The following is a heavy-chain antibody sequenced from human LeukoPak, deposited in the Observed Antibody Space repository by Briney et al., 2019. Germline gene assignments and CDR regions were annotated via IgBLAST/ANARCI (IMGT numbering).Heavy chain of an antibody. CDR2: IIPNSGAT. Sequence: ASVKISCKPSGYIFTAYHLHWVRQAPGQGLEWMGRIIPNSGATNYAQNFQGRVTMTRDTSISTAYMELCRLSPDDTAVYYCARGISGGFDIWGQGTKVTVSS. CDR3: ARGISGGFDI. D-gene: IGHD2-21*01. J-gene: IGHJ3*02. CDR1: GYIFTAYH. V-gene: IGHV1-2*06.